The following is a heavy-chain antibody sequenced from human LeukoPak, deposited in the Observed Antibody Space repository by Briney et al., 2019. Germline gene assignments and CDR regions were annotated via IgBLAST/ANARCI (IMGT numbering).Heavy chain of an antibody. CDR2: FDPEDGET. J-gene: IGHJ6*02. CDR3: ATSPTYYDSTTPYYYYGMDV. CDR1: GYTLTELS. V-gene: IGHV1-24*01. Sequence: ASVEVSCKVSGYTLTELSMHWVRQAPGKGLEWMGGFDPEDGETIYAQKFQGRVTMTEDTSTDTAHMELSSLRSEDTAVYYCATSPTYYDSTTPYYYYGMDVWGQGTTVTVSS. D-gene: IGHD3-3*01.